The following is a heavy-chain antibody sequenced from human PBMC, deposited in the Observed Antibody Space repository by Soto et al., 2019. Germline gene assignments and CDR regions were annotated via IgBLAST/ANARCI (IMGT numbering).Heavy chain of an antibody. Sequence: PSETLSLTCAVYGGSFSGYYWSWIRQPPGKGLEWIGEINHSGSTNYNPSLKSRVTISVDTSKNQFSLKLSSVTAADTAVYYCASVPYCSGGSCYLCSPGVCIDYWGQGTLVTVSS. CDR3: ASVPYCSGGSCYLCSPGVCIDY. CDR2: INHSGST. V-gene: IGHV4-34*01. D-gene: IGHD2-15*01. J-gene: IGHJ4*02. CDR1: GGSFSGYY.